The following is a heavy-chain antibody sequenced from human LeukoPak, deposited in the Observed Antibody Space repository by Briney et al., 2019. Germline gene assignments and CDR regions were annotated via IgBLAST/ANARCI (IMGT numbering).Heavy chain of an antibody. V-gene: IGHV3-30-3*01. D-gene: IGHD2-15*01. CDR2: ISYDGSNK. CDR3: AREAYCSGGSCYEHFQH. CDR1: GFTFISYA. Sequence: GRSLRLSCAAPGFTFISYAMHWVRQAPGKGLEWVAVISYDGSNKYYADSVKGRFTISRDKSKNTLYLQMNSLRPEDAAVYYCAREAYCSGGSCYEHFQHWGQGTLVSVSS. J-gene: IGHJ1*01.